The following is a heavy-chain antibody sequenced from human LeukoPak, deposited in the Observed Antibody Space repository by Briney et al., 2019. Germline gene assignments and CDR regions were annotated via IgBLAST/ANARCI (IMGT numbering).Heavy chain of an antibody. CDR2: IYYSGST. CDR1: GDSISSSSYY. Sequence: SETLSLTCTVSGDSISSSSYYWGWIRQPPGKGLEWIGTIYYSGSTYYNPSLKSRVTISVDTSKNHFSLKLSSVTAADTAVYYCARAINDYSNYEVLTDNRFDPWGQGTLVTVSS. CDR3: ARAINDYSNYEVLTDNRFDP. J-gene: IGHJ5*02. D-gene: IGHD4-11*01. V-gene: IGHV4-39*07.